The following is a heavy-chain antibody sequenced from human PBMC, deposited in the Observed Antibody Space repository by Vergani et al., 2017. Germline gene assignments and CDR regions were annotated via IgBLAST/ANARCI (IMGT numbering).Heavy chain of an antibody. D-gene: IGHD2-15*01. CDR3: ARLKVYCSGGSCYSGWFDP. Sequence: QLQLQESGSGLVKPSQTLSLTCAVSGGSISSGGYSWSWIRQPPGKGLEWIGYIYHSGSTYYNPSLKSRVTISVDRSKNQFSLKLSSVTAADTAVYYCARLKVYCSGGSCYSGWFDPWGQGTLVTVSS. CDR1: GGSISSGGYS. J-gene: IGHJ5*02. CDR2: IYHSGST. V-gene: IGHV4-30-2*01.